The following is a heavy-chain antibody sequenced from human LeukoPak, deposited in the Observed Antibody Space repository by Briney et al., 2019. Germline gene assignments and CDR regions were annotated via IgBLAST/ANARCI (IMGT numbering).Heavy chain of an antibody. CDR3: TREYSSGWPYYYYYMDV. CDR2: IKSKTDGGTT. CDR1: GFTFSNAW. V-gene: IGHV3-15*01. J-gene: IGHJ6*03. D-gene: IGHD6-19*01. Sequence: GGSLRLSCAASGFTFSNAWMSWVRQAPGKGLEWVGRIKSKTDGGTTDYAAPVKGRFTISRDDSKNTLYLQMNSLKTEDTAVYYCTREYSSGWPYYYYYMDVWGKGTTVTVSS.